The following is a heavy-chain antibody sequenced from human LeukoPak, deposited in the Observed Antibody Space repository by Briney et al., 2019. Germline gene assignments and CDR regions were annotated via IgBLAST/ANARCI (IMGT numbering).Heavy chain of an antibody. V-gene: IGHV1-69*13. CDR2: IIPIFGTA. J-gene: IGHJ3*02. CDR1: GGTFSSYA. D-gene: IGHD6-13*01. Sequence: SVKVSCKASGGTFSSYAISWVRQAPGHGLEWMGGIIPIFGTANYAQKFQGRVAITADEFTSTAYMGLSSLRSEDTAVYYCARDRVAAAGWAPRGDAFDIWGQGTMVTVSS. CDR3: ARDRVAAAGWAPRGDAFDI.